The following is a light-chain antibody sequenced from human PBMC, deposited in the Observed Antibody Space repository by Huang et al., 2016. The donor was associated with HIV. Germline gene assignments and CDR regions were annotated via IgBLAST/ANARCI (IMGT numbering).Light chain of an antibody. J-gene: IGKJ1*01. CDR3: QQYNNWPRT. Sequence: EIVMTQSPATLSVSPGERVTLSCRASQSVSSNLAWYQQKPGQAPMLLIYAASTRATGIPARFSGSGSGTEFTLTISSLQSEDFAVYYCQQYNNWPRTFGQGTKVEIK. CDR2: AAS. V-gene: IGKV3-15*01. CDR1: QSVSSN.